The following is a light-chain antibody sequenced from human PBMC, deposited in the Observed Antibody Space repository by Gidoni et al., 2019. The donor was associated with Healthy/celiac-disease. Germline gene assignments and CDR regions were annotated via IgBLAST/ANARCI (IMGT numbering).Light chain of an antibody. J-gene: IGLJ7*01. V-gene: IGLV3-1*01. CDR2: QDS. CDR3: QAWDSSTAV. CDR1: KLGDKY. Sequence: SYELTQPPSVSVSPGQTASITCSGDKLGDKYACWYQQKPGQSPVVVIYQDSTRPSGIPERFSGSNSGNTATLTISGTQAMDEADYYCQAWDSSTAVFGGGTQLTVL.